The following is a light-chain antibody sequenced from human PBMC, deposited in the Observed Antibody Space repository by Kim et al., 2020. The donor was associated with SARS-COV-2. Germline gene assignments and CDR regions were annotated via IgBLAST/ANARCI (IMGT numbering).Light chain of an antibody. CDR1: SSDVGGYNY. Sequence: GQSITLSCTGTSSDVGGYNYVSWYQQHPGKAPKVMIYDVSNRPSGVSNRFSGSKSGNTASLTISGLQAEDEADYYCSSYTSSSPWVFGGGTQLTVL. V-gene: IGLV2-14*03. CDR2: DVS. CDR3: SSYTSSSPWV. J-gene: IGLJ3*02.